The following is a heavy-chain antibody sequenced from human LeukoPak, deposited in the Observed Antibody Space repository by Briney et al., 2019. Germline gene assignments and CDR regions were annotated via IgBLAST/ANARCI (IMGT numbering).Heavy chain of an antibody. CDR1: GFTFINFA. Sequence: GGSLRLSCAASGFTFINFAMSWVRQAPGKGLDWVSTISGNGHNTYYADSVKGRFTISRDNSKNTLYLQMNSLRAEDTAVYYCARGGSGYSVDSWGQGTLVTVSS. D-gene: IGHD5-12*01. CDR3: ARGGSGYSVDS. J-gene: IGHJ4*02. CDR2: ISGNGHNT. V-gene: IGHV3-23*01.